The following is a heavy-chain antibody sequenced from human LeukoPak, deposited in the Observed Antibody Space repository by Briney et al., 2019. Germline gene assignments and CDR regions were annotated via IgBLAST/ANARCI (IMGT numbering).Heavy chain of an antibody. Sequence: GGSLRLSCAASGFTFNTCAMSWVRQAPGEGLEWVSGVSGSGGNTYYADSVKGRFTISRDNSKNTLYLEMNSLRAEDTAVYYCARDRCGDICFYGLDVWGQGTTVSVSS. D-gene: IGHD2-21*01. V-gene: IGHV3-23*01. CDR2: VSGSGGNT. CDR3: ARDRCGDICFYGLDV. CDR1: GFTFNTCA. J-gene: IGHJ6*02.